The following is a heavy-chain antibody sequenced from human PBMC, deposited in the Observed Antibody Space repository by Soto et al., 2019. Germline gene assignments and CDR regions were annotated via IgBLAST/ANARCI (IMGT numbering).Heavy chain of an antibody. CDR1: GFTFGSYA. D-gene: IGHD5-18*01. CDR2: ISGSGGST. J-gene: IGHJ4*02. Sequence: QPGGSLRLSCAASGFTFGSYAMTWVRQAPGKGLEWVSVISGSGGSTYYADSVKGRFTISRDNSKNTLYLQMNSLRAEDTALYYCAKLVQLWSPLDYWGQGTLVTV. V-gene: IGHV3-23*01. CDR3: AKLVQLWSPLDY.